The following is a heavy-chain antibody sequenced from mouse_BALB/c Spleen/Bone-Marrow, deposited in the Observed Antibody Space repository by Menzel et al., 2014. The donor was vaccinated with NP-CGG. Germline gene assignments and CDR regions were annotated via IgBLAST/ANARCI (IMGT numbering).Heavy chain of an antibody. Sequence: EVKLEESGGGLVQPGGSLKLSCAASGFTFSNYGMSWVRQTPDKRLELVATINSNGGSTYYPDNVKGRFTISRDTTKNTLYLQMSSLKSEKTAMYYCVRGNYGNYVDYFDFWGQGTTLTVSS. J-gene: IGHJ2*01. CDR2: INSNGGST. CDR3: VRGNYGNYVDYFDF. CDR1: GFTFSNYG. D-gene: IGHD2-1*01. V-gene: IGHV5-6-3*01.